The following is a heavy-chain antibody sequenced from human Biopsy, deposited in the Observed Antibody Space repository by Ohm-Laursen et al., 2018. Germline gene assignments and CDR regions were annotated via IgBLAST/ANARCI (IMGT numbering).Heavy chain of an antibody. J-gene: IGHJ4*02. V-gene: IGHV4-61*01. CDR3: ARVGAGAHSIDYFDY. D-gene: IGHD1-26*01. Sequence: SDTLSLTCTVFGYSVSSGSFYWTWIRQPPGQGLEYIGYIYDRGSTANYNPSLRCRVTISVDMSKNQFSLELSSVTAADTAVYYCARVGAGAHSIDYFDYWGQGALVTVSS. CDR2: IYDRGSTA. CDR1: GYSVSSGSFY.